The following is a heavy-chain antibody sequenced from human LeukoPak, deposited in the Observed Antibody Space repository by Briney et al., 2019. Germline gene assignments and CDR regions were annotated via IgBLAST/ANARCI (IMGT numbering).Heavy chain of an antibody. V-gene: IGHV3-21*06. Sequence: GGSLRLSCAASGFTFSSYSMNWVRQAPGKGLEWVSSISSSSSYIYYADSVKGRFTISRDNANNSLFLQMTSLRAEDTAVYYCARSGSVGSVDYWGQGTLVTVSS. CDR3: ARSGSVGSVDY. CDR1: GFTFSSYS. CDR2: ISSSSSYI. J-gene: IGHJ4*02. D-gene: IGHD1-26*01.